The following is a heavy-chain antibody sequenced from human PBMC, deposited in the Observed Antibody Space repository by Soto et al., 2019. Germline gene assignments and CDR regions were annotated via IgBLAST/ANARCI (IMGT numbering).Heavy chain of an antibody. Sequence: TLSLTCTVSGGSISSGGYYWSWIRQHPGKGLEWIGYIYYSGSTYYNPSLKSRVTISVDTSKNQFSLKLSSVTAADTAVYYSARFCVPRPSAYASSGYSDAFDIWGQGPMVT. CDR1: GGSISSGGYY. CDR2: IYYSGST. J-gene: IGHJ3*02. CDR3: ARFCVPRPSAYASSGYSDAFDI. D-gene: IGHD3-22*01. V-gene: IGHV4-31*03.